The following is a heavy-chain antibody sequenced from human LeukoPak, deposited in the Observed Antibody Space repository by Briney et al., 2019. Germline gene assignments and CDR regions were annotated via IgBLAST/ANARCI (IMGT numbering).Heavy chain of an antibody. CDR3: ARYSSSWYLYDY. CDR1: GYSFTTYG. D-gene: IGHD6-13*01. Sequence: GASVKVSRKASGYSFTTYGFSWMRQAPGQGLEWMGIIAYNGNTYYAENLQGRVTMTTDSSTNTAYMELRNLRSDDTAVYYCARYSSSWYLYDYWGQGTLVTVSS. J-gene: IGHJ4*02. V-gene: IGHV1-18*01. CDR2: IIAYNGNT.